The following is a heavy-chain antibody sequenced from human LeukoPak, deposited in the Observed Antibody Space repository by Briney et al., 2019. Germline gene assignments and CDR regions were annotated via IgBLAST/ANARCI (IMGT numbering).Heavy chain of an antibody. V-gene: IGHV4-59*01. CDR1: GGSINSYY. Sequence: SETLSLTCTVSGGSINSYYWSWIRQPPGKGLEWIGYISYSGSTNYNPSLKSRVTISVDTSKNLFFLKLTSVTAADTALHYCARGNANWGQGTLVTVSS. CDR3: ARGNAN. CDR2: ISYSGST. J-gene: IGHJ4*02.